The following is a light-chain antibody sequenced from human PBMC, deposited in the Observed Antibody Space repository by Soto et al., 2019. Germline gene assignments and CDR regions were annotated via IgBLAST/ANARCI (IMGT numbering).Light chain of an antibody. Sequence: QSVLTQPPSVSAATGQKVTISCSGSSSNIGNNYVSWYQQLPGTAPKLLIYDNNKRPSGIPDRFSGSKSGTSATLGITGLQTGDEADYYCGTWDSSLSAGVFGNGTKVTVL. CDR3: GTWDSSLSAGV. V-gene: IGLV1-51*01. CDR1: SSNIGNNY. CDR2: DNN. J-gene: IGLJ1*01.